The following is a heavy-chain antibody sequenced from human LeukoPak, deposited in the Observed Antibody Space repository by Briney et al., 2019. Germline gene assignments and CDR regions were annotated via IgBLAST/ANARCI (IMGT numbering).Heavy chain of an antibody. V-gene: IGHV3-74*01. CDR2: IDRDGSRI. CDR1: GFTFSSYW. D-gene: IGHD4-23*01. Sequence: PGRSLRLSCAVSGFTFSSYWMHWVRQAPGKGLVWVSRIDRDGSRINYADSVKGRFTISRDNGKNILFLQMNSLRAEDAAVYYCVRGNDYGGPHYWGQGTLVTVSS. J-gene: IGHJ4*02. CDR3: VRGNDYGGPHY.